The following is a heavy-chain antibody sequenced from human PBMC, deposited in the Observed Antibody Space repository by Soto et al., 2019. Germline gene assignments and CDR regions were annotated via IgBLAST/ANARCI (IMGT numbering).Heavy chain of an antibody. CDR3: ARDVVYCSGGSCPEAYYYYGMDV. Sequence: SETLSLTCAVSGGSISSGGYYWSWIRQHPGKGLEWIGYIYYSGSTHYNPSLKSRVTISVDTSKNQFSLKLSSVTAADTAVYYCARDVVYCSGGSCPEAYYYYGMDVWGQGTTVTVSS. J-gene: IGHJ6*02. CDR2: IYYSGST. V-gene: IGHV4-31*11. CDR1: GGSISSGGYY. D-gene: IGHD2-15*01.